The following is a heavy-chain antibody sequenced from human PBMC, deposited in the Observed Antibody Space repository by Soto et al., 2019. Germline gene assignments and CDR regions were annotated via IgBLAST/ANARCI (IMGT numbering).Heavy chain of an antibody. D-gene: IGHD3-3*01. CDR3: ARDALITIFGVVINYYYYMDV. CDR1: GFTFSSYS. Sequence: EVQLVQSGGGLVQPGGSLRLSCAASGFTFSSYSMNWVRQAPGTGLEWVSYISSSSSTIYYADSVKGRFTISRDNAKNSLYLQMNSLRAEDTAVYYCARDALITIFGVVINYYYYMDVWGKGTTVTVSS. CDR2: ISSSSSTI. V-gene: IGHV3-48*01. J-gene: IGHJ6*03.